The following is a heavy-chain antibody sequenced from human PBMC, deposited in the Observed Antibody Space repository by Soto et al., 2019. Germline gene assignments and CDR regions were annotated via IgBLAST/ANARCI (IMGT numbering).Heavy chain of an antibody. CDR2: IYHGGNI. Sequence: SETLSLTCAVSGDSINSTDWWNWVRQSPGKGLEWIGEIYHGGNIYYNPSLKSRVTISVDGSKNQFSLKVKSVTAADTAVYYCARGRLVPAVNFDYWGLGTLVTVSS. J-gene: IGHJ4*02. D-gene: IGHD2-2*01. CDR1: GDSINSTDW. V-gene: IGHV4-4*02. CDR3: ARGRLVPAVNFDY.